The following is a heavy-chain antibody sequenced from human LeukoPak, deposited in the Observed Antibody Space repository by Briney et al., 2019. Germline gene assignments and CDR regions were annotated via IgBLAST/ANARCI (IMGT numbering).Heavy chain of an antibody. CDR2: IIPIFGTA. CDR3: ARVPPYNWNDELYAFDI. J-gene: IGHJ3*02. V-gene: IGHV1-69*05. CDR1: GYTFTDYY. D-gene: IGHD1-1*01. Sequence: KVSCKVSGYTFTDYYIHWIRQAPGQGLEWMGGIIPIFGTANYAQKFQGRVTITTDESTSTAYMELSSLRSEDTAVYYCARVPPYNWNDELYAFDIWGQGTMVTVSS.